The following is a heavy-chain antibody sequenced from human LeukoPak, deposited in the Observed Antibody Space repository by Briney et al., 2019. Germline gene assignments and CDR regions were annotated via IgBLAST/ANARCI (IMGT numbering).Heavy chain of an antibody. Sequence: SETLSLTCSVSGGSLSTYYWSWIRQPPGKGLEWIGYIYYTGSTGSNPSLKSRVTISIDTSKNQFSLKLSSVTAADTAVYYCATSMVRGVMMRGFDYWGQGTLVTVSS. CDR2: IYYTGST. J-gene: IGHJ4*02. D-gene: IGHD3-10*01. CDR3: ATSMVRGVMMRGFDY. V-gene: IGHV4-59*12. CDR1: GGSLSTYY.